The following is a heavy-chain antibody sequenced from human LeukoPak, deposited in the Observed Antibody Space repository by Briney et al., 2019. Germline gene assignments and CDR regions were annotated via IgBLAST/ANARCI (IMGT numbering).Heavy chain of an antibody. J-gene: IGHJ3*02. CDR2: IGTAGDT. Sequence: GWSLRLSCAASGFTFSSYDMHWVRQATGKGLEWVSAIGTAGDTYYPGSVKGRFTISRENAKNSLYLQMNSLRAGDTAVYYCARGVPAYCGGDCYSDAFDIWGQGTMVTVSS. D-gene: IGHD2-21*02. CDR3: ARGVPAYCGGDCYSDAFDI. CDR1: GFTFSSYD. V-gene: IGHV3-13*01.